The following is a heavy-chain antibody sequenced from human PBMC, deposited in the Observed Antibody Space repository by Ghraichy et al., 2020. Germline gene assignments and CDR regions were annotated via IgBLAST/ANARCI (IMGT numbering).Heavy chain of an antibody. D-gene: IGHD3-22*01. Sequence: ASVKVSCKASGYTFTSYGISWVRQAPGQGLEWMGWISAYNGNTNYAQKLQGRVTMTTDTSTSTAYMELRSLRSDDTAVYYCARDITYYYDSPGDAFDIWGQGTMVTVSS. CDR1: GYTFTSYG. J-gene: IGHJ3*02. V-gene: IGHV1-18*01. CDR2: ISAYNGNT. CDR3: ARDITYYYDSPGDAFDI.